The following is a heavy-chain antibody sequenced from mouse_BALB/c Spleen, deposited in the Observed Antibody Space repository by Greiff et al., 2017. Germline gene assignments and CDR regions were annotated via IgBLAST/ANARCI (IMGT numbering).Heavy chain of an antibody. J-gene: IGHJ4*01. CDR3: ARGTTVVSYYYAMDY. CDR2: INPYNDGT. V-gene: IGHV1-14*01. D-gene: IGHD1-1*01. Sequence: EVKLQESGPELVKPGASVKMSCKASGYTFTSYVMHWVKQKPGQGLEWIGYINPYNDGTKYNEKFKGKATLTSDKSSSTAYMELSSLTSEDSAVYYCARGTTVVSYYYAMDYWGQGTSVTVSS. CDR1: GYTFTSYV.